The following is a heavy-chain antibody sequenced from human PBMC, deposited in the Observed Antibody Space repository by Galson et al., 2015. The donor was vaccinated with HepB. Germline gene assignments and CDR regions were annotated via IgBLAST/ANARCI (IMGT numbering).Heavy chain of an antibody. Sequence: SLRLSCAASGFTFSSYAMNWVRQAPGKGLEWVSGISGSGDITTYADSVKGRFTIYRDNSNSTLYLQMNSLGAEDTAVYYPVRKWDSSGYFDYWGQETLVTVFS. J-gene: IGHJ4*02. CDR1: GFTFSSYA. CDR2: ISGSGDIT. CDR3: VRKWDSSGYFDY. D-gene: IGHD3-22*01. V-gene: IGHV3-23*01.